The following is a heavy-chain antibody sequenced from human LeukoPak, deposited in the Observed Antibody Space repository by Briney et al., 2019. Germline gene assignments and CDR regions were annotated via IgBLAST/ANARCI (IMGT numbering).Heavy chain of an antibody. CDR1: GGSISSSSYS. D-gene: IGHD6-13*01. J-gene: IGHJ6*03. V-gene: IGHV4-61*02. CDR3: ARVAGSSSWDYYYYYYMDV. Sequence: PSATLSLTCTVSGGSISSSSYSWSCIRHPAEKVREWIGRIYTSGSTNYNPSLKSRVTISVDTSKNQFSLKLSSVSAADTAVYYCARVAGSSSWDYYYYYYMDVWGKGTTVTVSS. CDR2: IYTSGST.